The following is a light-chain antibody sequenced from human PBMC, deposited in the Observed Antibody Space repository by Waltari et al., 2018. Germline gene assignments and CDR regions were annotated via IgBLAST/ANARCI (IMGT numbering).Light chain of an antibody. CDR2: HTS. CDR3: LLYHNGALV. J-gene: IGLJ3*02. V-gene: IGLV7-43*01. Sequence: QTVVTQEPSLTVSPGGTVTLTCASSPGAVTSNSFPNWFQQKPGQPPRSLIYHTSNKHSWTPVRFAGSLFGGKAALTLSSVQPEDEADYYCLLYHNGALVFGGVTKLTVL. CDR1: PGAVTSNSF.